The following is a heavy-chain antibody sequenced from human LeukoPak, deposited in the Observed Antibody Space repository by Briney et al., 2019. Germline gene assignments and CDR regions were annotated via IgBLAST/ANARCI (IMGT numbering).Heavy chain of an antibody. Sequence: PGRSLRLSCAASGFTFSSYGMHWVRQAPGKGLEWVAVIWYDGSNKYYADSVKGRFTISRDNPKNTLYLQMNSLRAEDTAVYYCASEAYYYDSSGYHNWFDPWGQGTLVTVSS. D-gene: IGHD3-22*01. J-gene: IGHJ5*02. CDR1: GFTFSSYG. CDR2: IWYDGSNK. V-gene: IGHV3-33*01. CDR3: ASEAYYYDSSGYHNWFDP.